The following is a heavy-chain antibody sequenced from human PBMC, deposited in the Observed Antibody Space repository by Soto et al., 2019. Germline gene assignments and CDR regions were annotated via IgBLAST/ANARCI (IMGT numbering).Heavy chain of an antibody. CDR3: ARGRAYYYGSRDYAFDI. CDR1: GGSFSGYY. V-gene: IGHV4-34*01. D-gene: IGHD3-10*01. Sequence: PSETLSLTCAVYGGSFSGYYWSWIRQPPGKGLEWIGEINHSGSINYNPSLKSRVTISVDTSKNHFSLKLSSVTAADTAVYYCARGRAYYYGSRDYAFDIWGQGTMVT. CDR2: INHSGSI. J-gene: IGHJ3*02.